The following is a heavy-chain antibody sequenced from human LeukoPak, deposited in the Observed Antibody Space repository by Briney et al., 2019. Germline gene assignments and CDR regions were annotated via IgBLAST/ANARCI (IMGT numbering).Heavy chain of an antibody. V-gene: IGHV3-23*01. D-gene: IGHD5-18*01. CDR3: AKESGGGYSYGGSVDY. J-gene: IGHJ4*02. Sequence: GGSLRLSCAASGLTFSSYAMSWVRQAPGKGLEWVSGISASGRSTYYADSVEGRFSISRDNSDNTVYLQMNSPTAEDTAVYYCAKESGGGYSYGGSVDYWGQGTLVTVSS. CDR2: ISASGRST. CDR1: GLTFSSYA.